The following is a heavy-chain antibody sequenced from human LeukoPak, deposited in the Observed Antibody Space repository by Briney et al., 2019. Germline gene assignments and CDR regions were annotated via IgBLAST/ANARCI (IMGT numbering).Heavy chain of an antibody. V-gene: IGHV4-61*01. CDR2: IYYSGST. CDR3: ARGGGYYDFWSGYGY. Sequence: SETLSLTCTVSGYSISSGYYWGWIRQPPGKGLEWIGYIYYSGSTNYNPSLKSRVTISVDTSKNQFSLKLSSVTAADTAVYYCARGGGYYDFWSGYGYWGQGTLVTVSS. D-gene: IGHD3-3*01. J-gene: IGHJ4*02. CDR1: GYSISSGYY.